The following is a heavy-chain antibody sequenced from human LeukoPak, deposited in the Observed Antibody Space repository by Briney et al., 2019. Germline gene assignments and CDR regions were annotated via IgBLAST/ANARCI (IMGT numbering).Heavy chain of an antibody. CDR3: ATSDDSSGSD. Sequence: GGSLRLSCAASGFTFSGYWMSWVRQAPGKGLEWVANINLDGSVIHYVDSAKGRFSISRDNAKNSLYLQMNYLRAEDTAFYYCATSDDSSGSDWGQGTLVTVSS. CDR2: INLDGSVI. J-gene: IGHJ4*02. V-gene: IGHV3-7*01. D-gene: IGHD3-22*01. CDR1: GFTFSGYW.